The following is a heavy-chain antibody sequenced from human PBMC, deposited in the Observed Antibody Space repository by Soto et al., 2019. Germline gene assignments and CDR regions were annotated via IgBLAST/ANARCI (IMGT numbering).Heavy chain of an antibody. CDR3: AREWGRSYYYGMDV. CDR2: LIDDGYFQ. V-gene: IGHV3-30-3*01. D-gene: IGHD3-10*01. CDR1: GFIFSDYA. Sequence: QVQLVDSGGGVVQPERSLRLSCRASGFIFSDYAIHWVRQAPGRGLEWVAVLIDDGYFQYYADSVKGRFTISSDKSNNTVYLHMSSRRVDDTAVYYCAREWGRSYYYGMDVWGQGTTVIVSS. J-gene: IGHJ6*02.